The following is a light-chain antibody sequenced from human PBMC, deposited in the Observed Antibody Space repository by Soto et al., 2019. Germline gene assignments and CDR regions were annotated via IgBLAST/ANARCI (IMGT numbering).Light chain of an antibody. CDR3: TSYDGSNTYV. V-gene: IGLV2-8*01. CDR1: RTDVGFYDF. J-gene: IGLJ1*01. Sequence: QSVLTQPPSASGSPGQSVTISCTGTRTDVGFYDFVSWYQHPPGKAPRLIIYEVVQRPSGVPDRFSGSKSGNTASLTVSGLQAEDEADYFCTSYDGSNTYVFGSGTKLTVL. CDR2: EVV.